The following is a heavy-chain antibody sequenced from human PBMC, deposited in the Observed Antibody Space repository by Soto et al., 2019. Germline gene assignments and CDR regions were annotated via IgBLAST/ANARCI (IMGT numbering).Heavy chain of an antibody. V-gene: IGHV1-46*01. CDR1: GYAIASYY. D-gene: IGHD1-1*01. CDR2: INPSGGST. J-gene: IGHJ6*02. CDR3: ARVLERRNYYYGMDV. Sequence: APEELSCNECGYAIASYYMRWVRQAPGQGLEWMGIINPSGGSTSYAQKFQGRVTMTRDTSTSTVYMELSSLRSEDTAVYYCARVLERRNYYYGMDVWGQGTTVTVS.